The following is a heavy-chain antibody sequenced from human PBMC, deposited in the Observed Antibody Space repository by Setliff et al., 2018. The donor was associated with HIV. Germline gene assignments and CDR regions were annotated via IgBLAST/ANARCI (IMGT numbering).Heavy chain of an antibody. D-gene: IGHD2-8*02. Sequence: SLRLSCAASGFSFSSYTMNWVRQAPGKGLEWVSYISSSSTTVYYADSVKGRFTISRDNAKNSLYLQMNSLRAEDTAVFYCARELCTGGYCYSDYWGQGTLVTVSS. CDR3: ARELCTGGYCYSDY. J-gene: IGHJ4*02. CDR1: GFSFSSYT. CDR2: ISSSSTTV. V-gene: IGHV3-48*01.